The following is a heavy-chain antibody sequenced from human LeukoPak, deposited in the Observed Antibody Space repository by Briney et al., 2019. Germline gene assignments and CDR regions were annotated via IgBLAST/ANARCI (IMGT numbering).Heavy chain of an antibody. CDR3: AIDPNWGTHS. Sequence: GGSLRLSCAASGSTFSTYTMYWVRHPPGKRLEWVSIIGNNGGGIHYADSVKGRFTISRDNFKNALYLQMNSLRVEDTAVYYCAIDPNWGTHSWGQGVLVTVSS. D-gene: IGHD7-27*01. V-gene: IGHV3-23*01. CDR2: IGNNGGGI. CDR1: GSTFSTYT. J-gene: IGHJ4*02.